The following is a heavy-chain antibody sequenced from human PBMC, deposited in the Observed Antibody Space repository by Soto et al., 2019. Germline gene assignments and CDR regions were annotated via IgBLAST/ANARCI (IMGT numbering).Heavy chain of an antibody. CDR3: GRDLTSNANCIDP. CDR2: IYYTGKT. D-gene: IGHD2-2*01. CDR1: GDYIHVGGYY. V-gene: IGHV4-30-4*01. Sequence: SETLSLTCSVAGDYIHVGGYYWTWIRQRPGKGLEWMGYIYYTGKTYYNPSLESRLTMSVDRSKNQFSLRLTSVTAADTAVYFCGRDLTSNANCIDPWGQGTLVTVSS. J-gene: IGHJ5*02.